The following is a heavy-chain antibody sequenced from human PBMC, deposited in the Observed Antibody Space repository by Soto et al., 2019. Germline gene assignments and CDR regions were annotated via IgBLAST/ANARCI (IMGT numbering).Heavy chain of an antibody. CDR2: ISYDGSNK. Sequence: QVQLVESGGGVVQPGRSLRLSCAASGFTFSSYAMHWVRQAPGKGLEWVAVISYDGSNKYYADSVKGRFTISRDNSKNTLYLQMNSLRAEDTAVYYCARDIAAAGYVEYFQHWGQGTLVTVSS. CDR1: GFTFSSYA. J-gene: IGHJ1*01. CDR3: ARDIAAAGYVEYFQH. V-gene: IGHV3-30-3*01. D-gene: IGHD6-13*01.